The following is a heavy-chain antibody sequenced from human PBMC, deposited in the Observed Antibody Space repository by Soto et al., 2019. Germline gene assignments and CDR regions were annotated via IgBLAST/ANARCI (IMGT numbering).Heavy chain of an antibody. D-gene: IGHD2-2*03. V-gene: IGHV3-74*01. CDR2: INGDGSGT. CDR1: GFTFSSHW. CDR3: VDPYFFDY. J-gene: IGHJ4*02. Sequence: EVQLVESGGGLVQPGGSLRLSCVASGFTFSSHWMHWVRQAPGKGLVWVARINGDGSGTSYADSVKGRFTISRDNAKNTVYLQMNSLRAEDTAVYYCVDPYFFDYWGQGILVTVSS.